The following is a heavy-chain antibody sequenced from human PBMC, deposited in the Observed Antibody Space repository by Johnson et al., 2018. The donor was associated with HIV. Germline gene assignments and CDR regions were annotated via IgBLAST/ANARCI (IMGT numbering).Heavy chain of an antibody. J-gene: IGHJ3*02. CDR2: IWYDGSNK. CDR1: GFTFKNYA. V-gene: IGHV3-33*01. Sequence: QEKLVESGGGVVQPGRSLRLSCEASGFTFKNYAMHWVRQAPGKGLEWVAVIWYDGSNKYYVDSVKGRFIISRDNAKDSLYLQMNSLRAEDTAVYYCARSIMGAGPFDIWGQGTMVTVSS. CDR3: ARSIMGAGPFDI.